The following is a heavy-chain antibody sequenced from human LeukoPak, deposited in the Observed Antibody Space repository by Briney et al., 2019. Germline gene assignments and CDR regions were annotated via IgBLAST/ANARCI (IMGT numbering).Heavy chain of an antibody. CDR1: GFTFRDQF. J-gene: IGHJ4*02. V-gene: IGHV3-23*01. D-gene: IGHD3-3*01. CDR3: AKGGPPVLRFLEWLLYLDY. CDR2: ISGSGGST. Sequence: GGSLRLSCTTSGFTFRDQFISWFRQAPGKGLEWVSAISGSGGSTYYADSVKGRFTISRDNSKNTLYLQMNSLRAEDTAVYYCAKGGPPVLRFLEWLLYLDYWGQGTLVTVSS.